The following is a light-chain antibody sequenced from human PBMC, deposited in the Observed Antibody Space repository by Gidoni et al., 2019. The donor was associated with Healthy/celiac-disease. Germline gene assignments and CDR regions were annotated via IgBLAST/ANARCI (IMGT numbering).Light chain of an antibody. CDR2: AAS. CDR3: QQSYSTPRS. CDR1: QSISSY. J-gene: IGKJ2*03. V-gene: IGKV1-39*01. Sequence: DIQMTQSPSSLSASVGDRVTITCRASQSISSYLNWYQQNPGKAPKLLIYAASSLQSGVPSRFRGSGSGTDFTLTISSLKPEDFATYYCQQSYSTPRSCXQXTKLEIK.